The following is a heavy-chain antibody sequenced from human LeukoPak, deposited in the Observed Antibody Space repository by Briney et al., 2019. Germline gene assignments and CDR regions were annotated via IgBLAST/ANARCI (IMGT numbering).Heavy chain of an antibody. CDR2: ISSSSSTK. V-gene: IGHV3-48*02. D-gene: IGHD2-2*01. Sequence: GGSLRLSCAASGFTFSTYNINWVRQAPGKGLEWVSYISSSSSTKYYAESVKGRFTISRDDAKNSLYLQMNSLRDEDTAVYYCGRGRWYCSITTCLNSFDYWGQGTLVTVSS. CDR3: GRGRWYCSITTCLNSFDY. CDR1: GFTFSTYN. J-gene: IGHJ4*02.